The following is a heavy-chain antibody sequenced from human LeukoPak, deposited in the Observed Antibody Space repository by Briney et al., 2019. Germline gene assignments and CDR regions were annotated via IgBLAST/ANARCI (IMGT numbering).Heavy chain of an antibody. CDR3: ASSVDTAMALS. CDR2: IIPIFGTA. D-gene: IGHD5-18*01. V-gene: IGHV1-69*01. Sequence: SVKVSCKASGGPFSSYAISWVRQAPGQGLEWMGGIIPIFGTANYAQKFQGRVTITADESTSTAYMELSSLRSEDTAVYYCASSVDTAMALSRGQGTLVTVSS. CDR1: GGPFSSYA. J-gene: IGHJ4*02.